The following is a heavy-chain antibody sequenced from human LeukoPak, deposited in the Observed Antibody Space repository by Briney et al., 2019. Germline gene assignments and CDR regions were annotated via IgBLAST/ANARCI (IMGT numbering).Heavy chain of an antibody. D-gene: IGHD3-10*01. CDR3: ARLNYYDSGSLTYSFDY. CDR2: IYYLDAT. V-gene: IGHV4-31*03. Sequence: SETLPLTCTVSGTSISSSTYYYWSWIRRHPGEAPEWMGYIYYLDATYYNPSLKSRVSISVAASENQFSLKLTSVTAADTAVYYCARLNYYDSGSLTYSFDYWGQGTLVTVSP. J-gene: IGHJ4*02. CDR1: GTSISSSTYYY.